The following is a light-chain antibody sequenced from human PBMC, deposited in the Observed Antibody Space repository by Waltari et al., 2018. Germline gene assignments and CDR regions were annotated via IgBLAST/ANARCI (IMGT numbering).Light chain of an antibody. CDR1: QSVLYSSNNKNY. CDR2: WAS. CDR3: QQYYSTPYT. J-gene: IGKJ2*01. Sequence: DIVMTQSPDSLAVSLGGRATINFKSSQSVLYSSNNKNYLAWYQQKPRKPPKMLIYWASTRESGVPDRFSGSGSGTDFTLTISSLQAEDVAVYYCQQYYSTPYTFGQGTKLEIK. V-gene: IGKV4-1*01.